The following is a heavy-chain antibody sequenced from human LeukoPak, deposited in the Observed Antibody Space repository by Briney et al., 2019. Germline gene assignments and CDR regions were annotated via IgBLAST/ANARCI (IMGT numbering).Heavy chain of an antibody. CDR2: INNDGSST. CDR3: ARVARGDYYYYYMDV. J-gene: IGHJ6*03. D-gene: IGHD3-10*01. CDR1: GFTFSSYW. Sequence: GGSLRLSCGASGFTFSSYWMHWVRQAPGKGLVWVSRINNDGSSTSYADSVQGRFTISRDNAKNTLYLQMNSLRAEDTALYYCARVARGDYYYYYMDVWGKGNTVTVSS. V-gene: IGHV3-74*01.